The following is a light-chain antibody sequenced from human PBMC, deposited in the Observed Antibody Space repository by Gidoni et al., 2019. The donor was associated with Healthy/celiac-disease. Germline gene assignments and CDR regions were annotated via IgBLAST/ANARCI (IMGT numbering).Light chain of an antibody. J-gene: IGKJ1*01. CDR3: QQYNNWPPT. CDR2: GAS. V-gene: IGKV3-15*01. Sequence: DIVITQSPATLSVSPGERATLSCRASQSVSSNLAWYQQKPGQAPRLLTYGASTRATGIPARFSGSGSGTEFTLTISSLQSEDFAVYYCQQYNNWPPTFGQGTKVEIK. CDR1: QSVSSN.